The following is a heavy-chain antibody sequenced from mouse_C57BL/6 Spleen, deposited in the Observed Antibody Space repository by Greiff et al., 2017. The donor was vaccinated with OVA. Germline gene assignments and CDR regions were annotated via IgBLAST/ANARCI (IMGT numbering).Heavy chain of an antibody. D-gene: IGHD2-5*01. Sequence: QVQLQQPGTELVKPGASVKLSCKASGYTFTSYWMHWVKQRPGQGLEWIGNINPSNGGPNYNEKFKSKATLTVDKSSSTAYMQLSSLTSEDSAVYYCARSHYSNYYYYAMDYWGQGTSVTVSS. CDR3: ARSHYSNYYYYAMDY. CDR2: INPSNGGP. CDR1: GYTFTSYW. V-gene: IGHV1-53*01. J-gene: IGHJ4*01.